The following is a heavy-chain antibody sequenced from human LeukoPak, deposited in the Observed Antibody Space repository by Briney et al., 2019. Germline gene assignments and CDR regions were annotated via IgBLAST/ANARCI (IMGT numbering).Heavy chain of an antibody. D-gene: IGHD1-20*01. CDR2: ISSSSSTI. Sequence: PGGSLRLSCAASGFTFSSYSMNWVRQAPGKGLEWVSYISSSSSTIYYADSVKGRFTISRDNAKNSLYLQMNSLRAEDTAVYYCARVGNWNPDYWGQGTLVTVSS. J-gene: IGHJ4*02. CDR3: ARVGNWNPDY. CDR1: GFTFSSYS. V-gene: IGHV3-48*01.